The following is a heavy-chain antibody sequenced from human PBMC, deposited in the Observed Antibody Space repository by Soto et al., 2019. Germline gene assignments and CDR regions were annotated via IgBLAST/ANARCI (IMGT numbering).Heavy chain of an antibody. CDR3: ARSVAVHGAPIDY. CDR1: GGSISGSY. Sequence: SETLSVTCSVSGGSISGSYWSWIRQSPGKGLEWLGYVYYTGSTNYSPSLRSRVSISVDTSKNEFSLRLSSVTAADTAVYFCARSVAVHGAPIDYWCQGTQVTVCS. J-gene: IGHJ4*02. D-gene: IGHD2-8*01. CDR2: VYYTGST. V-gene: IGHV4-59*01.